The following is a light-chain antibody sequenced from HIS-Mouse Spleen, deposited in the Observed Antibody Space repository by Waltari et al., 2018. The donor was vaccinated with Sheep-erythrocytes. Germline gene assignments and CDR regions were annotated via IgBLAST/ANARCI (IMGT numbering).Light chain of an antibody. CDR2: QDS. Sequence: SYELTQPPSVSVSPGQTASITCPGDKLGDKYACWYQQKPGQSPVLVIYQDSKRPSGIPERFYGSNSGNTATLTISGTQAMDEADYYCQAWDSSTAWVFGGGTKLTVL. CDR1: KLGDKY. J-gene: IGLJ3*02. V-gene: IGLV3-1*01. CDR3: QAWDSSTAWV.